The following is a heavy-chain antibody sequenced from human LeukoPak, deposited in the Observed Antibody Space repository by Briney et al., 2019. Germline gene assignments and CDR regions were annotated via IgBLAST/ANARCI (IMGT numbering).Heavy chain of an antibody. Sequence: SETLSLTCAVYGGSFNSYYWSWIRQPPGKGLEWIGEINRGGYSNYNPSLKSRVTLSVDTSRNQLSLKLTSVTAADTAVYYCARVAGRFYNDSSGFSYAFDIWGQGTMDTVSS. D-gene: IGHD3-22*01. J-gene: IGHJ3*02. V-gene: IGHV4-34*01. CDR2: INRGGYS. CDR3: ARVAGRFYNDSSGFSYAFDI. CDR1: GGSFNSYY.